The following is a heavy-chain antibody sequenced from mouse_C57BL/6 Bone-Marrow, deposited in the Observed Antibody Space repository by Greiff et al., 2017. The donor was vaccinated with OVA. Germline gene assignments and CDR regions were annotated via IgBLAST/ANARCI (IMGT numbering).Heavy chain of an antibody. D-gene: IGHD3-3*01. CDR2: IRSKSNNYAT. Sequence: DVKLVESGGGLVQPKGSLKLSCAASGFSFNTYAMNWVRQAPGKGLEWVARIRSKSNNYATYYADSVKDRFTISRDDSESMLYLQMNNLKTEDTAMYYCVRQENMEPRGDTLFDYWGQGTTLTVSS. V-gene: IGHV10-1*01. CDR3: VRQENMEPRGDTLFDY. CDR1: GFSFNTYA. J-gene: IGHJ2*01.